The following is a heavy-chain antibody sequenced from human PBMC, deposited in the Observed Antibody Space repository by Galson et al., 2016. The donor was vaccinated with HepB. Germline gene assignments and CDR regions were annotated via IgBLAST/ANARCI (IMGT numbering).Heavy chain of an antibody. J-gene: IGHJ4*02. D-gene: IGHD4-17*01. Sequence: SLRLSCAASGFTFSSYSMHWVRQAPGKGLEWVAVISYAGSNTYYADSVKGRCTISRDNSKNTLYLQMNSLRAEDTAVYYCAREEYGDNGYFDYWAQGTLVTVSS. V-gene: IGHV3-30*04. CDR2: ISYAGSNT. CDR1: GFTFSSYS. CDR3: AREEYGDNGYFDY.